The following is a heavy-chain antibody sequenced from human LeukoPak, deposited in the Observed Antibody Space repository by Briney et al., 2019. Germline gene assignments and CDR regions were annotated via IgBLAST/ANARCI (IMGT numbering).Heavy chain of an antibody. CDR1: GYSFSSYD. Sequence: ASVTVSCTASGYSFSSYDINWVRQAPGQGLEWMGWISAYNGDTKYPQKLQDRVTMTKDTSTNTAYMELRSLRSDDTAVCFCARTVAGGYSFGPYFDSWGQGTLVTVSS. CDR2: ISAYNGDT. D-gene: IGHD5-18*01. CDR3: ARTVAGGYSFGPYFDS. J-gene: IGHJ4*02. V-gene: IGHV1-18*01.